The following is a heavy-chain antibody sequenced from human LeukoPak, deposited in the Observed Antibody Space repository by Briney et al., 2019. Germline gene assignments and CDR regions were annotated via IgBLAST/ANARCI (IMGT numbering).Heavy chain of an antibody. CDR3: ARESPRRAVTGMDY. D-gene: IGHD6-19*01. V-gene: IGHV1-18*01. Sequence: ASVKVSCKTSGYSFLNYGISWVRQVRGQGLEWMGWISAYNGYTDLAERLQGRATLATDTSTSTAYMELRNLRSDDTAVYYCARESPRRAVTGMDYWGQGTLVTVSS. CDR1: GYSFLNYG. CDR2: ISAYNGYT. J-gene: IGHJ4*02.